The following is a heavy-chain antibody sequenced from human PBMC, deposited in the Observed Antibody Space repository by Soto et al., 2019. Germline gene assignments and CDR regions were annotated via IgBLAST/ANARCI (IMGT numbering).Heavy chain of an antibody. Sequence: GGSLRLCPAASGFTCSNSAMTWVRGALGRGLDLVSASSTAFSDGNTHDAAAVKGRLTPSRNNDENTVFLEMNSLRAENTVVYYCAKVFSPERGNYFDYWGQGTLVTVSS. J-gene: IGHJ4*02. V-gene: IGHV3-23*01. CDR1: GFTCSNSA. CDR2: SSTAFSDGNT. CDR3: AKVFSPERGNYFDY. D-gene: IGHD1-1*01.